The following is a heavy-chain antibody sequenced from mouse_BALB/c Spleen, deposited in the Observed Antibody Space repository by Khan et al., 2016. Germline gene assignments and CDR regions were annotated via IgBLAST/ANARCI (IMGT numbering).Heavy chain of an antibody. CDR2: IWPGGST. J-gene: IGHJ3*01. Sequence: QVQLKESGPGLVAPSQSLSITCTVSGVSLTNSGVHCIRQPPRKGLAWLGVIWPGGSTDYNSALMSRRIITKDNSLNQVFIKMISLRTDYTAMYYCARDNQDSDAWFASWCHGTMVIVSA. CDR1: GVSLTNSG. CDR3: ARDNQDSDAWFAS. V-gene: IGHV2-9*02.